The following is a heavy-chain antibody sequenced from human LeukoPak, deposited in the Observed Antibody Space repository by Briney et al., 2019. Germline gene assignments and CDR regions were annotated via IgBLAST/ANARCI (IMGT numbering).Heavy chain of an antibody. J-gene: IGHJ4*02. D-gene: IGHD5-18*01. Sequence: GGSLRLSCAASGFTFSSYAMHWVRQAPGKGLEWVAVISYDGSNKYYADSVKGRFTISRDNSKNTLYLQMNSLRAEDTAVYYCARVEFRLGYRDYYFDYWGQGTLVTASS. CDR1: GFTFSSYA. V-gene: IGHV3-30-3*01. CDR3: ARVEFRLGYRDYYFDY. CDR2: ISYDGSNK.